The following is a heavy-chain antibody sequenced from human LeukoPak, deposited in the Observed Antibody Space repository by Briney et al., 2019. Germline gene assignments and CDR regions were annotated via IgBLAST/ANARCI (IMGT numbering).Heavy chain of an antibody. CDR1: GYAFTHYY. V-gene: IGHV1-46*01. J-gene: IGHJ3*02. Sequence: ASVKVSCKTSGYAFTHYYMHWVRQAPGQGLEWMGIINPSGGSTSYAQKFQGRVTLTRDTSTSTVYMELSSLRSEDTAVYYCARERGYCGGDCFDAFDIWGQGTMVTVSS. D-gene: IGHD2-21*02. CDR2: INPSGGST. CDR3: ARERGYCGGDCFDAFDI.